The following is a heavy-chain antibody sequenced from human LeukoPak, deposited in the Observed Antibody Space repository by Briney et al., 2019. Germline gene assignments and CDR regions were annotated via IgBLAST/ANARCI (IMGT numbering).Heavy chain of an antibody. Sequence: KSSETLSLTCTVSGGSISSGGYYWSWIRQHPGKGLEWIGYIYYSGSTYYNPSLKSRVTISVDTSKNQFSLKLSSVTAADTAVYYCARDYGGDFDYWGQGTLVTVSS. CDR3: ARDYGGDFDY. CDR1: GGSISSGGYY. D-gene: IGHD4-23*01. V-gene: IGHV4-31*03. CDR2: IYYSGST. J-gene: IGHJ4*02.